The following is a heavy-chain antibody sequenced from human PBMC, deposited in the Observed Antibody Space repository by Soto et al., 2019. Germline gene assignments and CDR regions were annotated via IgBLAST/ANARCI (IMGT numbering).Heavy chain of an antibody. J-gene: IGHJ5*02. Sequence: QVQLVQSGAEVKKPGASVKVSCKASGYTFTGYYMHWVRQAPGQGLEWLGWINPNSGGTNYAQKFQGRVTMTRDTSISTAYMELSRLRSDDTSVYYCARTYSYGYNWFDPWGQGTLVTVSS. CDR1: GYTFTGYY. D-gene: IGHD5-18*01. CDR3: ARTYSYGYNWFDP. V-gene: IGHV1-2*02. CDR2: INPNSGGT.